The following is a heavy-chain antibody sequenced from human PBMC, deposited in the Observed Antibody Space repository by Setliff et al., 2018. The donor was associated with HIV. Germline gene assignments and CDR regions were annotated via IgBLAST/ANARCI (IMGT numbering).Heavy chain of an antibody. D-gene: IGHD4-17*01. Sequence: ASVKVSCKASGYTFTNYGITWVRQAPGHGLEWMGWLASYNDDANYAQNLQGRVTMTTDKSTSTAYMELRSLRSDDTVVYYCARGQYGDELFDYWGQGTLVTVSS. CDR3: ARGQYGDELFDY. J-gene: IGHJ4*02. CDR2: LASYNDDA. V-gene: IGHV1-18*01. CDR1: GYTFTNYG.